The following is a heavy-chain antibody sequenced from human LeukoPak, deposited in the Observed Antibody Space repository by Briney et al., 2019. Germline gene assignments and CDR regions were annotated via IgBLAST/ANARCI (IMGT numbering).Heavy chain of an antibody. D-gene: IGHD3-3*01. J-gene: IGHJ4*02. Sequence: ASVKVSCKASGGTFSSYAISWVRQAPGQGLEWMGGIIPIFGTANYAQKFQGRVTITADESTSTAYMELSSLRSEDTAVYYCAREGGGAYDFSDYWGQGTLVTVSS. CDR3: AREGGGAYDFSDY. CDR2: IIPIFGTA. CDR1: GGTFSSYA. V-gene: IGHV1-69*01.